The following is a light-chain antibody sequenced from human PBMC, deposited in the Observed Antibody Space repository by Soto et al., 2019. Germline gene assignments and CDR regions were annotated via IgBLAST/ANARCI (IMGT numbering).Light chain of an antibody. CDR3: HVWDSSSDHYV. CDR1: NIGSKS. J-gene: IGLJ1*01. CDR2: ADR. V-gene: IGLV3-21*02. Sequence: SYELTQPPSASVAPGQTARITCEGNNIGSKSVHWYLRKPGQAPVVVVYADRDRPSGIPVRFSGSNSGNTATLTISRVEAGDEADYYCHVWDSSSDHYVFGTGTKVTVL.